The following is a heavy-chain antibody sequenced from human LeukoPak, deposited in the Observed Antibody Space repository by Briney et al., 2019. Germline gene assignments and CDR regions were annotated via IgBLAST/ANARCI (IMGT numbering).Heavy chain of an antibody. CDR2: INTAGDT. Sequence: GGSLRLSCAASGFTFSSYDMLWVRQATGKGLEWVSAINTAGDTFYSGSVRGRFTISRENAKNSFYLQMNSLKTEDTAVYYCARGGSANYPRQFDYWGQGTLVTVSS. J-gene: IGHJ4*02. CDR1: GFTFSSYD. V-gene: IGHV3-13*04. D-gene: IGHD4/OR15-4a*01. CDR3: ARGGSANYPRQFDY.